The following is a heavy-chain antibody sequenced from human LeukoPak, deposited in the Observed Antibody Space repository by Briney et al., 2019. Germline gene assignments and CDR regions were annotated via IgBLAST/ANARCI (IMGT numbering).Heavy chain of an antibody. CDR1: GGSISSYY. CDR2: GYYSGRT. V-gene: IGHV4-59*08. Sequence: SETLSLTCTVSGGSISSYYWSWIRQPPGKGLEWIGYGYYSGRTKYNPSLKSRVAISLDTSKNQFSLRLTSVTAADTAVYYCARHVIYSGVYSYWFDPWGLGTLVTVSS. CDR3: ARHVIYSGVYSYWFDP. J-gene: IGHJ5*02. D-gene: IGHD5-12*01.